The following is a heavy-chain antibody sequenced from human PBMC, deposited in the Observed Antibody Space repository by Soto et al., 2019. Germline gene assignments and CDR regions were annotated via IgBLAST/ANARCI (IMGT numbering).Heavy chain of an antibody. J-gene: IGHJ4*02. CDR1: GFTFSSYA. V-gene: IGHV3-23*01. CDR3: AKDSSLAEYYDSSGYPEAFDY. CDR2: ISGSGGST. Sequence: EVQLLESGGGLVQPGGSLRLSCAASGFTFSSYAMSWVRQAPGKGLEWVSAISGSGGSTYYADSVRGRFTISRDNSKNTLYLQMNSLRAEDTAVYYFAKDSSLAEYYDSSGYPEAFDYWGQGTLVTVSS. D-gene: IGHD3-22*01.